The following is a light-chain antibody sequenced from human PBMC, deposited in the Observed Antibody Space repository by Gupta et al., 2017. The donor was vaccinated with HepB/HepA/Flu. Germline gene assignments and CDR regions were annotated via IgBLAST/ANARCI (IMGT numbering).Light chain of an antibody. CDR3: AAWDDSLNGWV. CDR1: SSNIGSKP. J-gene: IGLJ3*02. V-gene: IGLV1-44*01. Sequence: QSVLTHPPSASGTPGQGVPIACSGSSSNIGSKPVNWYQQHPGTAPKLLICSNNQRPSGVPDRFSGSKSGTSASLAISGLQSEDEADYYCAAWDDSLNGWVFGGGTKLTVL. CDR2: SNN.